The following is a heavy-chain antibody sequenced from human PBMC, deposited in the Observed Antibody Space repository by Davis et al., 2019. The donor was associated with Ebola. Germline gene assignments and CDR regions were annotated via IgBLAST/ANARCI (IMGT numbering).Heavy chain of an antibody. CDR1: GFTFSSYW. V-gene: IGHV3-23*01. CDR2: ISNSGGST. Sequence: GESLKISCAASGFTFSSYWMSWVRQAPGKGLEWVSGISNSGGSTYYADSVKGRFTISRDNSKNTLYLQMNSLRAEDTAVYYCAKAQGSSGWYAFDYWGQGTLVTVSS. J-gene: IGHJ4*02. D-gene: IGHD6-19*01. CDR3: AKAQGSSGWYAFDY.